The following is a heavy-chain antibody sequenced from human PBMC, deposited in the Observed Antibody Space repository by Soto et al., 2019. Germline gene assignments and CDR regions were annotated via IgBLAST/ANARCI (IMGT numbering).Heavy chain of an antibody. Sequence: SVKVSCKASGGTFSSYAISWVRQAPGQGLEWMGGIIPIFGTANYAQKFQGRVTITADESTSTAYMELSSLRSEDTAVYYCAREAFRHSYGPFQFDYWGQGTLVTVSS. J-gene: IGHJ4*02. CDR3: AREAFRHSYGPFQFDY. CDR2: IIPIFGTA. CDR1: GGTFSSYA. D-gene: IGHD5-18*01. V-gene: IGHV1-69*13.